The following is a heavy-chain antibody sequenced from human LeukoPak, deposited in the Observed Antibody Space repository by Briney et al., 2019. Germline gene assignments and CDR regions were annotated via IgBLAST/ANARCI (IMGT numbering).Heavy chain of an antibody. D-gene: IGHD2-2*02. CDR3: AKVHSLYCSSTICYNFDY. CDR1: GFTFSSYA. V-gene: IGHV3-30-3*01. CDR2: ISYDGSNK. J-gene: IGHJ4*02. Sequence: GGSLRLSCAASGFTFSSYAMHWVRQAPGKGLEWVAVISYDGSNKYYADSVKGRSTISRDNSKSTLSLQVNSLRAEDTAVYYCAKVHSLYCSSTICYNFDYWGQGTLVTVSS.